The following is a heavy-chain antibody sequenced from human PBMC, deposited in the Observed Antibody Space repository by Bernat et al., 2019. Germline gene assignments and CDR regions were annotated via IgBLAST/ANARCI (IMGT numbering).Heavy chain of an antibody. CDR2: TYYSGST. CDR1: GGSISSSSYY. D-gene: IGHD3-22*01. Sequence: QLQLQESGPGLVKPSETLSLTCTVSGGSISSSSYYWGWIRQPPGKGLEWIGSTYYSGSTYYNPSLKSRVTISVDTSKNKFSMKLSSVTAADTAVYYCASLKIHYDEAFDIWGQGTMVTVSS. J-gene: IGHJ3*02. V-gene: IGHV4-39*01. CDR3: ASLKIHYDEAFDI.